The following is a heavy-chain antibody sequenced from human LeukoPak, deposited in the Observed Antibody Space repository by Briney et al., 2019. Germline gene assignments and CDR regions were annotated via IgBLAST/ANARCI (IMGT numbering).Heavy chain of an antibody. CDR1: GFTFSSYS. J-gene: IGHJ4*02. V-gene: IGHV3-21*01. D-gene: IGHD4-23*01. CDR3: ARARTVVDSIPDY. Sequence: GGSLRLSCAASGFTFSSYSMNWVRQAPGKGLEWGSSISSSSSYIYYADSVKGRFTISRDNAKNSLYLQMNSLRAEDTAVYYCARARTVVDSIPDYWGQGTLVTVSS. CDR2: ISSSSSYI.